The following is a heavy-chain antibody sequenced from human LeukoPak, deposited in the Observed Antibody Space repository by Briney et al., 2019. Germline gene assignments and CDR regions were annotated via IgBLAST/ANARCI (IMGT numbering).Heavy chain of an antibody. V-gene: IGHV3-21*01. CDR3: AGALAAVDY. J-gene: IGHJ4*02. CDR1: GFTFSSYS. D-gene: IGHD6-25*01. Sequence: GRSLRLSCAASGFTFSSYSMNWVRQAPGKGLEWVSSISSSSSYIYYADSVKGRFTISRDNAKNSLYLQMNSLRAEDTAVYYCAGALAAVDYWGQGTLVTVSS. CDR2: ISSSSSYI.